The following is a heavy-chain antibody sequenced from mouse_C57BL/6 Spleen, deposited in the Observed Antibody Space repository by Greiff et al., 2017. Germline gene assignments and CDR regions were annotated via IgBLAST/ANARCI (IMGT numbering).Heavy chain of an antibody. J-gene: IGHJ4*01. CDR2: INPSNGGT. V-gene: IGHV1-53*01. CDR1: GYTFTSYW. D-gene: IGHD2-3*01. Sequence: VQLQQSGTELVKPGASVKLSCKASGYTFTSYWMHWVKQRPGQGLEWIGNINPSNGGTNYNEKFKSKATLTVDKSSSTAYMQLSSLTSEDSAVYYCARKGYYRGGAMDYWGQGTSVTVSS. CDR3: ARKGYYRGGAMDY.